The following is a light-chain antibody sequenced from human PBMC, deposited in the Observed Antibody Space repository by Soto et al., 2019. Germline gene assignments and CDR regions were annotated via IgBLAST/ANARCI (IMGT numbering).Light chain of an antibody. CDR3: QQFNSYPT. Sequence: AIQLTQSPSSLSASVGDRVTITCRASQGISSALAWYQQKPGKAAKLLIYDASSLESGVPSRFSGSGSGTDFTLTISSLHPEDFATYYCQQFNSYPTFGQGTKLEIK. V-gene: IGKV1-13*02. CDR1: QGISSA. CDR2: DAS. J-gene: IGKJ2*01.